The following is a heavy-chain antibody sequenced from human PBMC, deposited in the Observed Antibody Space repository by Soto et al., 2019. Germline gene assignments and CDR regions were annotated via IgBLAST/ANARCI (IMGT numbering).Heavy chain of an antibody. J-gene: IGHJ4*02. D-gene: IGHD4-17*01. CDR1: GGSISSYY. CDR3: ARRYGDYFDY. V-gene: IGHV4-59*08. CDR2: IYYSGST. Sequence: SETLSLTCTVSGGSISSYYWSWIRQPPGKGLEWIGYIYYSGSTNYNPSLKSRVTISVDTPKNQFSLKLSSVTAADTAVYYCARRYGDYFDYWGQGTLVTVSS.